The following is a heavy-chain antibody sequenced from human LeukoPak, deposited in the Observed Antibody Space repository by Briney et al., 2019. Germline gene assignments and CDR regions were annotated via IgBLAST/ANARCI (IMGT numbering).Heavy chain of an antibody. V-gene: IGHV3-66*03. Sequence: GGSLRLSCAVSGFSVSGYWMTRVRQAPGKGLEWVSLIDNSGSTYYADSVKGRFTISRDNSNNTLYLQMSSLRSEDTAFYYCARAGRPYSFFFDYWGRGALVAVAS. CDR1: GFSVSGYW. D-gene: IGHD1-26*01. J-gene: IGHJ4*02. CDR2: IDNSGST. CDR3: ARAGRPYSFFFDY.